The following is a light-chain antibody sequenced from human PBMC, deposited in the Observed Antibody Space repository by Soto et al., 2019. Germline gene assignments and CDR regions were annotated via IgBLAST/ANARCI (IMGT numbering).Light chain of an antibody. CDR1: QSISSA. CDR3: QQHKSYPRT. CDR2: KAS. Sequence: DIQMTQSPSTLSASVGDRVTITCRASQSISSALVWYQQKPGKAPSLLIYKASNLESGVPLRFSGSGSGTEFALTISSLQPEDFATYYCQQHKSYPRTFGQGIKVESK. J-gene: IGKJ1*01. V-gene: IGKV1-5*03.